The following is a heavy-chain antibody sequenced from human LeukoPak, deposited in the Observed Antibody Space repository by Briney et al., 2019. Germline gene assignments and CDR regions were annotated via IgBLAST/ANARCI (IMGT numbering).Heavy chain of an antibody. Sequence: SETLSLTCAVSGGSISSGGYSWSWIRQPPGKGLEWIGYIYYSGSTYYNPSLKSRVTISVDTSKNQFSLKLSSVTAADTAVYYCARYSYDSSGYYPDYWGQGTLVTVSS. CDR1: GGSISSGGYS. D-gene: IGHD3-22*01. V-gene: IGHV4-30-2*03. CDR3: ARYSYDSSGYYPDY. CDR2: IYYSGST. J-gene: IGHJ4*02.